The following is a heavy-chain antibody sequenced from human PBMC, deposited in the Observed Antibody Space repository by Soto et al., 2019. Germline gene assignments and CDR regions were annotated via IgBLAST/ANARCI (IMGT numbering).Heavy chain of an antibody. V-gene: IGHV1-18*04. CDR2: IRVYNGKT. CDR1: GYTFTSYD. D-gene: IGHD1-26*01. J-gene: IGHJ4*02. CDR3: ARARGCFSDF. Sequence: ASVKVSCTASGYTFTSYDISWVRQAPGQGLEWMGWIRVYNGKTNYAQKFQDRVTVTTDTSTSTAYMELRSLRSDDTAVDYCARARGCFSDFWGQGTLVTVSS.